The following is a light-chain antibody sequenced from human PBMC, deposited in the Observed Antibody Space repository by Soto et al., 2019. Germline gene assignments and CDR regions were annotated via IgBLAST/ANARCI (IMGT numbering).Light chain of an antibody. V-gene: IGKV1-9*01. Sequence: IQLTHSPSSLSASVCDRVTITCRASQGINSFLAWYQRKPGKAPKLLIYAASTLQSGVPSRFSGSGSGTDFTLTISSLQPDDFATYYCQQYGTSSRTFGQGTKVDIK. CDR1: QGINSF. J-gene: IGKJ1*01. CDR3: QQYGTSSRT. CDR2: AAS.